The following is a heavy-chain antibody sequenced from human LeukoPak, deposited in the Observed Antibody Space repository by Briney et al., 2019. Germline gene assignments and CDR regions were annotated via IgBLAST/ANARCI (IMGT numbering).Heavy chain of an antibody. J-gene: IGHJ6*02. CDR1: SGSISSSSYY. CDR2: IYYSGST. Sequence: SETLSLTCTVSSGSISSSSYYWGWIRQPPGEGLEWIGNIYYSGSTYYNPSLKSRVTISVDTSKNQFSVNLSSVTAADSALYYCARVRYSYGYYYAMDVWGQGTTVTVSS. CDR3: ARVRYSYGYYYAMDV. V-gene: IGHV4-39*01. D-gene: IGHD5-18*01.